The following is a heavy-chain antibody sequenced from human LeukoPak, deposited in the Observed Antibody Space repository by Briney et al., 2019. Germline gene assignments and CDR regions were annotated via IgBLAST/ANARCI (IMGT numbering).Heavy chain of an antibody. D-gene: IGHD4-17*01. CDR3: AYGDRGIDY. Sequence: PSETLSLTCAVYGGSFSGYYWSWIRQPPGKGLEWIGEISHNGSTNYNPSLKSRVTISVDTSKNQFSLRLSSVTAADTAVYYCAYGDRGIDYWGQGTLVTVSS. CDR1: GGSFSGYY. J-gene: IGHJ4*02. V-gene: IGHV4-34*01. CDR2: ISHNGST.